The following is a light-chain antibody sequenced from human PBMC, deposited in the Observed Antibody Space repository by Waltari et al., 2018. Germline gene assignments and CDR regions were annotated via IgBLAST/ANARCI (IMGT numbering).Light chain of an antibody. Sequence: ATLSCRARQIVGTNLAWYQKRPGQAPRLLIYDAFDRAAGVPARFSGSSSGVEFTLTISSLEPEDSGVYFCQQRYKWPHSFGGGTKVEI. J-gene: IGKJ4*01. V-gene: IGKV3-11*01. CDR3: QQRYKWPHS. CDR1: QIVGTN. CDR2: DAF.